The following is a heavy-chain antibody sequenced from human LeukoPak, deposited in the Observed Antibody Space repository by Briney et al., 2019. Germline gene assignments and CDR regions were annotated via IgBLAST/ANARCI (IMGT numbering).Heavy chain of an antibody. CDR3: ARARPGDYGDYADY. CDR2: ISYDGSNK. D-gene: IGHD4-17*01. Sequence: GGSLRLSCAASGFTFSSYAMHWVRQAPGKGLEWVAVISYDGSNKYYADSVKGRFTISRDTSKNTLYLQMNSLRAEDTAVYYCARARPGDYGDYADYWGQGTLVTVSS. CDR1: GFTFSSYA. V-gene: IGHV3-30-3*01. J-gene: IGHJ4*02.